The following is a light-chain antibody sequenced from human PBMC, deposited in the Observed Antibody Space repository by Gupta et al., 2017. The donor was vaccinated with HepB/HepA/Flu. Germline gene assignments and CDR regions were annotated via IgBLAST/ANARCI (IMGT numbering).Light chain of an antibody. Sequence: EIVMTQSPATLSVSPGEGATLSCRASHDIRNNVAWYQQKPGQAPRLLIHDAYTRATGIPARFRGGGSGTEFTLTISSLQSEDFAVYFCQQYEKWPPWTFGQGTKVEV. CDR3: QQYEKWPPWT. J-gene: IGKJ1*01. CDR1: HDIRNN. CDR2: DAY. V-gene: IGKV3-15*01.